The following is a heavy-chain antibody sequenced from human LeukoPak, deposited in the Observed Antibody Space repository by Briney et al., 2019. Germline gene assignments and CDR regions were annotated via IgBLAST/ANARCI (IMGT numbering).Heavy chain of an antibody. CDR2: IKQDGSEK. J-gene: IGHJ4*02. Sequence: GGSLRLSCAASGFTFSSYWMSWVRQAPGKGLEWVANIKQDGSEKYYVDSVKGRFTISRDNAKNSLYLQMNSLRAEDTALYYCAKDRDSSGYYQRTFDYWGQGTLVTVSS. CDR3: AKDRDSSGYYQRTFDY. CDR1: GFTFSSYW. D-gene: IGHD3-22*01. V-gene: IGHV3-7*03.